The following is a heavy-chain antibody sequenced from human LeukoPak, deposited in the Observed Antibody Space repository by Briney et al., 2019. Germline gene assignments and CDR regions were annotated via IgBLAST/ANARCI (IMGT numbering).Heavy chain of an antibody. CDR2: FDPEDGET. CDR3: ASHPRVDFDYYYMDV. V-gene: IGHV1-24*01. D-gene: IGHD3/OR15-3a*01. Sequence: ASVKVSCKVSGYTLTELSMHWVRQAPGKGLEWMGGFDPEDGETIYAQKFQGRVTMTRDMSTSTVYMELSSLRSEDTAVYYCASHPRVDFDYYYMDVWGKGTTVTVSS. J-gene: IGHJ6*03. CDR1: GYTLTELS.